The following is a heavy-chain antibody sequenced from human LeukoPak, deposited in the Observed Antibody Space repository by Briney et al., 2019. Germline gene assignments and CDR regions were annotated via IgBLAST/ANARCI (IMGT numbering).Heavy chain of an antibody. CDR2: ISGSGGST. CDR1: GFTFSSYA. D-gene: IGHD6-19*01. CDR3: ARDRLSSSGWYNGFDY. Sequence: HPGGSLRLSCAASGFTFSSYAMSWVRQAPGKGLEWVSAISGSGGSTYYADSVKGRFTISRDNSKNTLYLQMNSLRAEDTAVYYCARDRLSSSGWYNGFDYWGQGTLVTVSS. J-gene: IGHJ4*02. V-gene: IGHV3-23*01.